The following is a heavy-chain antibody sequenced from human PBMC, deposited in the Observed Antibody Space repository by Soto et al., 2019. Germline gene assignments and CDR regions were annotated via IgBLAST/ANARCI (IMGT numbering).Heavy chain of an antibody. CDR2: IYWDDDK. Sequence: QITLKESGPTLVTPTQTLTLTCTFSGFSLSSTRMAVGWIRQPPGKALDLLALIYWDDDKHYSPFLKSRLTITKDTSKNQVVLTISTMAPVDTARYYCAHIVVAGLGYYFDYWGQGTLVTVSS. D-gene: IGHD6-19*01. CDR3: AHIVVAGLGYYFDY. J-gene: IGHJ4*02. CDR1: GFSLSSTRMA. V-gene: IGHV2-5*02.